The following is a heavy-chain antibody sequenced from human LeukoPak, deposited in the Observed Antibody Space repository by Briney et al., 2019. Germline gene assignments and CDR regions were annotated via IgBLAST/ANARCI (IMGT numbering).Heavy chain of an antibody. CDR3: ARVFDS. V-gene: IGHV4-39*07. CDR2: VFYTGKT. Sequence: SETLSLTCTVSGGPVSTSDYYWGWIRQSPVKGLEWIGDVFYTGKTNYNPPLRGRATISIDTSKNQFSLKLTYVTAADSAVYYCARVFDSWGQGTLVTVSS. CDR1: GGPVSTSDYY. J-gene: IGHJ4*02.